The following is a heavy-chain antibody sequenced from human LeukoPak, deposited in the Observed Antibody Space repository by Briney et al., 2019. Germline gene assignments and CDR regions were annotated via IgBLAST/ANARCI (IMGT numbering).Heavy chain of an antibody. D-gene: IGHD5-24*01. V-gene: IGHV4-59*01. CDR3: ARAGRTDGYKSYFDY. CDR2: IYYSGST. CDR1: GGSFSGYY. Sequence: SETLSLTCAVYGGSFSGYYWSRIRQPPGKGLEWIGYIYYSGSTNYNPSLKSRVTISVDTSKNQFSLTLSSVTAADTAVYYCARAGRTDGYKSYFDYWGQGTLVTVSS. J-gene: IGHJ4*02.